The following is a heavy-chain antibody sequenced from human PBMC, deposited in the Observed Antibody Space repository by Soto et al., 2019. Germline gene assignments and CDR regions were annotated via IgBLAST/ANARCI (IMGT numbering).Heavy chain of an antibody. J-gene: IGHJ4*02. CDR2: IYYSGST. CDR3: ARLTEGSSSIDY. D-gene: IGHD6-6*01. Sequence: PSETLSLTCTVSGGSISSGGYYWSWIRQHPGKGLEWIGYIYYSGSTYYNPSLKSRVTISVDTSKNQFSLKLSSVTAADTAVYYCARLTEGSSSIDYWGQGTLVTVSS. V-gene: IGHV4-31*03. CDR1: GGSISSGGYY.